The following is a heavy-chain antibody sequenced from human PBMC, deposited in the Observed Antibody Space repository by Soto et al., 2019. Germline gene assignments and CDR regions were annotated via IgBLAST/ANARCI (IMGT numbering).Heavy chain of an antibody. V-gene: IGHV4-39*01. Sequence: PSETLSLTCTVSGGSVSNSNYYWGWRRQSPGKGLEWVGSVYYRGRSYSKSSVKSRVTISVDTSKNQFSLNLISVTASDTAVYFCLSQRSSVLTQAYFDYWGPGALVTVSS. CDR1: GGSVSNSNYY. CDR3: LSQRSSVLTQAYFDY. J-gene: IGHJ4*02. D-gene: IGHD2-8*01. CDR2: VYYRGRS.